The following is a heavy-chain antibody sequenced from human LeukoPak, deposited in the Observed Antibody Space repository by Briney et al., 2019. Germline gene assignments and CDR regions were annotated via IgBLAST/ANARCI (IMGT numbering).Heavy chain of an antibody. D-gene: IGHD3-10*01. CDR3: ARDGTYYYGSGSYYTPPAANWFDP. J-gene: IGHJ5*02. CDR2: IYYSGST. V-gene: IGHV4-59*01. CDR1: GGSISSYY. Sequence: SETLSLTCTVSGGSISSYYWSWIRQPPGKGLEWIGYIYYSGSTNYNPSLKSRVTISVDTSKIQFSLKLSSVTAADTAVYYCARDGTYYYGSGSYYTPPAANWFDPWGQGTLVTVSS.